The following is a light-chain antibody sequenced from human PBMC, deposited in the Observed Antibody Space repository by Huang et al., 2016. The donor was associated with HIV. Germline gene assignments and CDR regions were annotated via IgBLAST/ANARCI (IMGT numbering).Light chain of an antibody. CDR2: GAS. V-gene: IGKV3-20*01. CDR1: QSVSSKY. J-gene: IGKJ3*01. CDR3: QQYDSSPIFT. Sequence: EIVLTQSPGTVSLSPGERATLSCRARQSVSSKYLAWYQQKPGQDPRRLIYGASYRATGIPDRFSGSGSGTDFTLTISRLEPEDFAVYYCQQYDSSPIFTFGPGTKVDIK.